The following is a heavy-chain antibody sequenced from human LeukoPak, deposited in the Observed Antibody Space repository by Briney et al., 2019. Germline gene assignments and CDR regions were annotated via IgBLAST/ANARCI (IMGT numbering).Heavy chain of an antibody. Sequence: GGSLRLSCAASGFTLSSSGMTWVRQAPGKGLEWVSAITVSGETYYADSVKGRFTISRDTSKNTLYFQMNSLRAEDTAVYYCAKGRAGGWNGGDYWGQRTLVTVSS. V-gene: IGHV3-23*01. CDR2: ITVSGET. D-gene: IGHD1-1*01. CDR1: GFTLSSSG. CDR3: AKGRAGGWNGGDY. J-gene: IGHJ4*02.